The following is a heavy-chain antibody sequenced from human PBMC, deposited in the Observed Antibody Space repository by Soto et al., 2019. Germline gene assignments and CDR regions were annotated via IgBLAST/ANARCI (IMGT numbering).Heavy chain of an antibody. J-gene: IGHJ4*02. D-gene: IGHD1-1*01. CDR1: GVTLRDHY. CDR2: SSNSGSFT. V-gene: IGHV3-11*06. Sequence: PGGALGLSCAASGVTLRDHYMSWIRQAPGKGLEWIGYSSNSGSFTRYADSVKGRFSISRDNAKNSLYLQINSLRGDDTAIYYCVRSGDNYNLLDYWGQGTPVTVSS. CDR3: VRSGDNYNLLDY.